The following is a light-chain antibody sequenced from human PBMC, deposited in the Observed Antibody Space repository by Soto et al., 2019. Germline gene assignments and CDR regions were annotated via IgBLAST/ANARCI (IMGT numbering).Light chain of an antibody. CDR2: EVS. V-gene: IGLV2-8*01. CDR1: SSDVGGNNY. CDR3: SSYAGSTNFVV. J-gene: IGLJ2*01. Sequence: QSVLTQPPSASGSPGQSVTISCTGTSSDVGGNNYVSWYQQHPGKAPKLMIYEVSKRPSGVPDSFSASKSGNTASLTFIGFQQEEEDAYYCSSYAGSTNFVVFGGGTKLTVL.